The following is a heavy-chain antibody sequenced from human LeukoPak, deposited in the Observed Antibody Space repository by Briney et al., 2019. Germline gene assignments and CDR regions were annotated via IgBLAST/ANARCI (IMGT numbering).Heavy chain of an antibody. CDR2: IYYSGST. J-gene: IGHJ4*02. D-gene: IGHD3-22*01. CDR1: GGSFSSYY. Sequence: SETLSLTCTVSGGSFSSYYWSWLRQPPGKGLEWLGYIYYSGSTNYNPSLQSRVTISIDTSKNQFSLKLNSVTAADTAVYYCASSPSYYDSSGYSEPCDYWGQGSRVTVSS. CDR3: ASSPSYYDSSGYSEPCDY. V-gene: IGHV4-59*01.